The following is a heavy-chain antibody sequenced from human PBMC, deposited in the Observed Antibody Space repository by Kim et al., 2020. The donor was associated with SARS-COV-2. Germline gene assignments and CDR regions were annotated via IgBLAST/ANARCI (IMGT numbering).Heavy chain of an antibody. CDR3: ARGNGAAEYPNWFDP. J-gene: IGHJ5*02. CDR1: GGSISSYY. CDR2: IYYSEST. V-gene: IGHV4-59*01. Sequence: SETLSLTCTVSGGSISSYYWSWIRQPPGKGLEWIGYIYYSESTNYNPSLKSRVTISVDTSKNQFSLKLSSVTAADTAVYYCARGNGAAEYPNWFDPWGQGTLVTVSS. D-gene: IGHD6-13*01.